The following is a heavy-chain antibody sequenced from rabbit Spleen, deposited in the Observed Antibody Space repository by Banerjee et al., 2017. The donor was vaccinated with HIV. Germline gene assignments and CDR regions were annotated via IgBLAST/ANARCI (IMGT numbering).Heavy chain of an antibody. CDR3: ARDAGTSFSSYGMDL. J-gene: IGHJ6*01. Sequence: QEQLVESGGGLVKPEGSLTLTCKASGFSFSDRDVMCWVRQAPGKGLQWIACIGTGSSGSTYYASWAKGRFTISKTSSTTVTLQVTSLTAADTATYFCARDAGTSFSSYGMDLWGQGTLVTVS. CDR2: IGTGSSGST. D-gene: IGHD8-1*01. CDR1: GFSFSDRDV. V-gene: IGHV1S45*01.